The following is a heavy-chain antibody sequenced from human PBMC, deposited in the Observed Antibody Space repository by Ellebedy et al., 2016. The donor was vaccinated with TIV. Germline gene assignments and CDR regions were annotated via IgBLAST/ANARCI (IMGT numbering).Heavy chain of an antibody. Sequence: GESLKISXAASGFTFSDYSMNWVRLVPGKGLEWLSYITSSGSTTLYVDSVKGRFTISRDNARNTLYLQMNSLRVEDTAVYYCAKYGAWGQGTLVTVSS. CDR2: ITSSGSTT. J-gene: IGHJ5*02. V-gene: IGHV3-48*04. CDR3: AKYGA. CDR1: GFTFSDYS. D-gene: IGHD3-10*01.